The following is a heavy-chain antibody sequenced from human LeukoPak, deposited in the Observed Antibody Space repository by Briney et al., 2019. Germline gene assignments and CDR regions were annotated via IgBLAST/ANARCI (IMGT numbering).Heavy chain of an antibody. J-gene: IGHJ3*02. CDR3: ARSYCRGGSCYSGDAFDI. D-gene: IGHD2-15*01. Sequence: GGSLRLSCAASGFTFSSYSMNWVRQAPGKGLEWVSSISSSSSYIYYADSVKGRFTISRDNAKNSLFLQINSLRAEDTAVYYCARSYCRGGSCYSGDAFDIWGQGTMFTVSS. CDR1: GFTFSSYS. V-gene: IGHV3-21*01. CDR2: ISSSSSYI.